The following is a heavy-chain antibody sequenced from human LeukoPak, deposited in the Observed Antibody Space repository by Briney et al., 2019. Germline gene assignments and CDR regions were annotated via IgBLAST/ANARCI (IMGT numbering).Heavy chain of an antibody. Sequence: SETLSLTCAVYGGSFSGYYWSWIRQPPGKGLEWIGEINHSGSTNYNPSLKSRVTISVDTSKNQFSLKLSSVTAADTAVYYCAGYLPLGYCSGGSCYSLVPWGQGTLVTVSS. CDR3: AGYLPLGYCSGGSCYSLVP. V-gene: IGHV4-34*01. J-gene: IGHJ5*02. CDR2: INHSGST. CDR1: GGSFSGYY. D-gene: IGHD2-15*01.